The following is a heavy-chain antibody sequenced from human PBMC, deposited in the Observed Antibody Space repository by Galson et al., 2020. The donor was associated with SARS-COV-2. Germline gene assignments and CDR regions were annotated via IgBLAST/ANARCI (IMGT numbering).Heavy chain of an antibody. CDR2: FYPEVGET. D-gene: IGHD3-22*01. V-gene: IGHV1-24*01. Sequence: SVNVSCMVSRYTLTDLSMHWLRQAPGKRLEGIGVFYPEVGETIYAQKFQGRVTMTEDTSTDTAYMELSSLRSEDTAVYYCATVPPYYYDSSGYYRFDYCGKGTLVTVFS. J-gene: IGHJ4*02. CDR1: RYTLTDLS. CDR3: ATVPPYYYDSSGYYRFDY.